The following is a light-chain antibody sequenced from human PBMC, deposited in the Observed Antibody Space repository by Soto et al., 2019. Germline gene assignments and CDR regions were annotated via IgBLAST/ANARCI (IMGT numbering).Light chain of an antibody. Sequence: QSALTQPASVSGSPGQSITISCTGSSDDDGNYNYVSWYQQHPGKAPTLMMVGVTNRPSGVSTRLSGSKSGNTASLTISGIQAEDEANYYCSSYTTSNTLVFGGGTKLTVL. V-gene: IGLV2-14*01. CDR3: SSYTTSNTLV. CDR2: GVT. J-gene: IGLJ2*01. CDR1: SDDDGNYNY.